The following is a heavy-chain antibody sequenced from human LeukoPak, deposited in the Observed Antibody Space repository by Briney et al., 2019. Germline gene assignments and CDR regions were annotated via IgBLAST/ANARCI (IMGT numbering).Heavy chain of an antibody. Sequence: GGSLRLSCAASGFTVSSNYMSWVRQAPGKGLEWVSVIYSGGSTYYADSVKGRFTTSRDNSKNTLYLQMNSLRAEDTAVYYCARWYSSSWAFDYWGQGTLVTVSS. CDR3: ARWYSSSWAFDY. D-gene: IGHD6-13*01. CDR1: GFTVSSNY. V-gene: IGHV3-66*01. J-gene: IGHJ4*02. CDR2: IYSGGST.